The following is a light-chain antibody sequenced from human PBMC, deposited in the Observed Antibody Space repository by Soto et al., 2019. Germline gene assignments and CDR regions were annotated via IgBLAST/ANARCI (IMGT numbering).Light chain of an antibody. CDR1: QSISSW. CDR3: QQYNSYSWT. V-gene: IGKV1-5*03. Sequence: DIQMTQSPSTLSASVGDRVTITCRASQSISSWLAWYKQKPGKAPKLLIYKASSLESGVPSRFSGSGSGTEFTLTISSLQPDDFAPYYCQQYNSYSWTFGQGTKVEIK. J-gene: IGKJ1*01. CDR2: KAS.